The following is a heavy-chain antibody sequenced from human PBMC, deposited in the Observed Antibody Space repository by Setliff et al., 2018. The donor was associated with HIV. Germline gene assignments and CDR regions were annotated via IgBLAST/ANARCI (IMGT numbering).Heavy chain of an antibody. CDR2: IKQDGSEK. CDR1: GFTFSSYW. Sequence: GGSLRLSCAASGFTFSSYWMSWVRQAPGKGLEWVANIKQDGSEKYYVDSVKGRFTISRDNAKNTLYLQMNSLRAEDTAVYYCAKDLWRYYNSGSFYMDVWGKGTTVTVSS. D-gene: IGHD3-10*01. V-gene: IGHV3-7*01. CDR3: AKDLWRYYNSGSFYMDV. J-gene: IGHJ6*03.